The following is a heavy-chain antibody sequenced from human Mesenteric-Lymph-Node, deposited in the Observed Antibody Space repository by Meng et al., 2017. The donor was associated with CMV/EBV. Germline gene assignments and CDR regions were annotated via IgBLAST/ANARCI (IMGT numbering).Heavy chain of an antibody. CDR1: GFTVSSNY. CDR3: AKDPAHYGDYGAYYFDY. Sequence: GESLKISCAASGFTVSSNYMSWVRQAPGKGLEWLTFIRYDGNYKHYTDSVKGRFTISRDTSKDTLYLHMNDLRPEDTAVYYCAKDPAHYGDYGAYYFDYWGQGTLVTVSS. CDR2: IRYDGNYK. J-gene: IGHJ4*02. V-gene: IGHV3-30*02. D-gene: IGHD4-17*01.